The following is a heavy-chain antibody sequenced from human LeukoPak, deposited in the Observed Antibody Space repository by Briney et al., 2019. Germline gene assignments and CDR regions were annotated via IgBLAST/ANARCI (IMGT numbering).Heavy chain of an antibody. CDR2: IYYSGNT. D-gene: IGHD3-10*01. Sequence: SETLSLTCTVSGGSISGYYWNWIRQPPGKGLEWIGYIYYSGNTNYNPSLKSRVTISLDTSKNQFSLKLSSVTAEDTAVYYCARDYYGSKSSSFDPWGQGTLVTVSS. J-gene: IGHJ5*02. V-gene: IGHV4-59*01. CDR3: ARDYYGSKSSSFDP. CDR1: GGSISGYY.